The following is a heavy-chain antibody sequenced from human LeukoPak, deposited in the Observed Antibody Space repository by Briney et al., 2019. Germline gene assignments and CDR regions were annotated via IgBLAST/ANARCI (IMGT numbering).Heavy chain of an antibody. Sequence: SETLSLTCTVSGDSISNNYWSWIRQPPGKGLEWIGYIYYSGSTNYNPSLKSRVTISVDTSKNQFSLKLSSVTAADTAVYYCARLNRRDGYTYWGQGTLVTVSS. J-gene: IGHJ4*02. CDR1: GDSISNNY. CDR3: ARLNRRDGYTY. V-gene: IGHV4-59*08. D-gene: IGHD5-24*01. CDR2: IYYSGST.